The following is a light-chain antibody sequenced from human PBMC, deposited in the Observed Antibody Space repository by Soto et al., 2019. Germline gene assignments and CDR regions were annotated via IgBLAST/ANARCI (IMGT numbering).Light chain of an antibody. Sequence: QSVLTQPASVSGSPGQSITISCTGTSSDIGIYNLVSWYQQHPGKAPKLMIYEGSKRPSGVSNRFSASKSGNTASLTISGLQTEDEADYYCCSYAGSGIYVFGTGAKVTVL. CDR1: SSDIGIYNL. CDR3: CSYAGSGIYV. V-gene: IGLV2-23*01. CDR2: EGS. J-gene: IGLJ1*01.